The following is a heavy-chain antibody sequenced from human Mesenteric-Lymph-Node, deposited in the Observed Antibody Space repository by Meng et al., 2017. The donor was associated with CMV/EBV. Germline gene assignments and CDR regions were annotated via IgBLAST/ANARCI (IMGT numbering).Heavy chain of an antibody. CDR1: GGTFSSYT. V-gene: IGHV1-69*02. J-gene: IGHJ5*02. D-gene: IGHD6-13*01. CDR3: AGGIAAAGSRWFDP. Sequence: QVQLVQSGAEVKKPGPSVKVSCKASGGTFSSYTISWVRQAPGQGREWMGRIIPILGIANYAQKFQGRVTITADKSTSTAYMELSSLRSEDTAVYYCAGGIAAAGSRWFDPWGQGTLVTVSS. CDR2: IIPILGIA.